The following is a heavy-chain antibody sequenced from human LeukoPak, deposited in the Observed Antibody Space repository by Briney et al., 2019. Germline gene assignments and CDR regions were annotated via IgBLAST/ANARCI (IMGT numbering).Heavy chain of an antibody. CDR2: ISSSSYI. CDR3: ARGWYNWNGVDY. CDR1: GFTFSSYS. D-gene: IGHD1-20*01. J-gene: IGHJ4*02. V-gene: IGHV3-21*01. Sequence: PGGSLRLSCAASGFTFSSYSMNWVRQAPGKGLEWVSSISSSSYIYYADSVKGRFTVSRDNAKNSLYLQMNSLRAEDTAVYYCARGWYNWNGVDYWGQGTLVTVSS.